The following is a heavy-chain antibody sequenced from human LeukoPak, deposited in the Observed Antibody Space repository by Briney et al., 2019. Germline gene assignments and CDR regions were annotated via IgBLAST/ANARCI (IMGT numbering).Heavy chain of an antibody. CDR3: ARAGITIFGVVVEWGALFDP. Sequence: SETLSLTCTVSGGSISSSSYYWGWIRQPPGKGLEWIGSIYYSGSTYYNPSLKSRVTISVDTSKNQFSLKLSSVTAADTAVYYCARAGITIFGVVVEWGALFDPWGQGTLVTVSS. V-gene: IGHV4-39*07. D-gene: IGHD3-3*01. CDR1: GGSISSSSYY. J-gene: IGHJ5*02. CDR2: IYYSGST.